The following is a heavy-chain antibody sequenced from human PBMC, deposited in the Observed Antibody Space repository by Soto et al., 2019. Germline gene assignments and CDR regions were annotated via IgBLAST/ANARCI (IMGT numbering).Heavy chain of an antibody. CDR3: AHLCTGDCPSAFDS. V-gene: IGHV1-18*04. CDR1: GSTFTSNG. Sequence: GASVKVSCKVSGSTFTSNGIGWVRQAPGQGLEWMGWISTYNEDIDTAPQLQGRLTMTTDTSTTTAYMELTNLKFDDTALYYCAHLCTGDCPSAFDSWGQGTLVTVSS. CDR2: ISTYNEDI. D-gene: IGHD2-21*02. J-gene: IGHJ4*02.